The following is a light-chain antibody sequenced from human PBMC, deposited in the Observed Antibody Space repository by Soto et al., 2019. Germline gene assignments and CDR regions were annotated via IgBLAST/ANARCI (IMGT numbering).Light chain of an antibody. CDR3: QQTDSFPLP. J-gene: IGKJ4*01. V-gene: IGKV1D-12*01. CDR1: QGIRNW. CDR2: AAS. Sequence: DIQMTQSPSSVPAAVGDRVTITCRASQGIRNWVAWYQQTPGKAPELRSFAASSMQSGVPSRLSGRASATEFTHNIDRLQHEDFATYYCQQTDSFPLPFGGGTKVDIK.